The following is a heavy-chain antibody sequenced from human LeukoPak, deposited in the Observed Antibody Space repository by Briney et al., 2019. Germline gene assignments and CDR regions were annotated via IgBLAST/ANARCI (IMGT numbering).Heavy chain of an antibody. J-gene: IGHJ5*02. V-gene: IGHV1-2*02. CDR2: INPNSGGT. CDR1: GYTFTGYY. CDR3: ARDLRGVFGVVIMTAGVWFDP. D-gene: IGHD3-3*01. Sequence: GASVKVSCKASGYTFTGYYMHWVRQAPGQGLEWMGWINPNSGGTNYAQKFQGRVTMTRDTSISTAYMELSRLRSDDTAVYYCARDLRGVFGVVIMTAGVWFDPWGQGTLVTVSS.